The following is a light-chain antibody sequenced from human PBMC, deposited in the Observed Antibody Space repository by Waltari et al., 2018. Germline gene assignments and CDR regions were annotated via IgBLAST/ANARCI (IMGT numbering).Light chain of an antibody. CDR1: SDINVPTSR. CDR3: MIWHINAVV. J-gene: IGLJ2*01. V-gene: IGLV5-45*03. CDR2: YRSDADK. Sequence: QAALTQPSSLSASTGTSASLTCTLRSDINVPTSRIYWYHNKQGSPPQYLLRYRSDADKHQDSRVPRRFSGSKDASANAGILLISVLQSEDEAEYYCMIWHINAVVFGGGTTLTVL.